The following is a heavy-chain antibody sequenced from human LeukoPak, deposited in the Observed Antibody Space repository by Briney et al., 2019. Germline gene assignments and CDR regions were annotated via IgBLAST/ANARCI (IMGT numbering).Heavy chain of an antibody. CDR2: ISGSGGST. D-gene: IGHD3-9*01. J-gene: IGHJ2*01. Sequence: GGSLRLSCAGSGITFSNYAMTWVRQAPGKGLEWVSVISGSGGSTYHADSVKGRFTISRDNSKNTLYLQMNSLRLEDTAVYYCAKGGDILTGYYLYWYFDLWGRGTLVTVSS. CDR3: AKGGDILTGYYLYWYFDL. V-gene: IGHV3-23*01. CDR1: GITFSNYA.